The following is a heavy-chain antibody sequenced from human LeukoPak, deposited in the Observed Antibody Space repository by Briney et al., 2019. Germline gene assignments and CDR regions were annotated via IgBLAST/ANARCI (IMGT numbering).Heavy chain of an antibody. CDR3: ARDVAVAGHFDY. CDR2: IYYSGST. V-gene: IGHV4-59*01. Sequence: SETLSLTCTVSGGSISSYYWSWVRQPPGKGLEWIGYIYYSGSTNYNPSLKSRVTISVDTSKNQFSLKLSSVTAADTAVYYCARDVAVAGHFDYWGQGTLVTVSS. CDR1: GGSISSYY. D-gene: IGHD6-19*01. J-gene: IGHJ4*02.